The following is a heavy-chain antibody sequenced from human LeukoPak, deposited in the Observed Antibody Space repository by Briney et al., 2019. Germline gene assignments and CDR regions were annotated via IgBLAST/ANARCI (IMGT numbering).Heavy chain of an antibody. J-gene: IGHJ4*02. CDR3: AKSDYDILTGYYGPMYYFDY. CDR2: IYTSGST. V-gene: IGHV4-61*02. CDR1: GGSISSGSYY. D-gene: IGHD3-9*01. Sequence: SETLSLTCTVSGGSISSGSYYWSWIRQPAGKGLEWIGRIYTSGSTNYNPSLKSRVTISVDTSKNQFSLKLSSVTAADTAVYYCAKSDYDILTGYYGPMYYFDYWGQGTLVTVSS.